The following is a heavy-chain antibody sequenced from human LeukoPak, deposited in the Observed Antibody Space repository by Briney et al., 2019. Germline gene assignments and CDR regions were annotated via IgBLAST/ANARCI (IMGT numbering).Heavy chain of an antibody. Sequence: PGGSLRLSCVASGFTVSSNYMSWVRQAPGKGLEWVSVIYAGGTIYYTDSVKGRFTISRDNSKNTLYLQMNSLRAEDTAVYYCATTSSGDDWGQGTLVTVSS. J-gene: IGHJ4*02. CDR1: GFTVSSNY. CDR2: IYAGGTI. CDR3: ATTSSGDD. D-gene: IGHD6-19*01. V-gene: IGHV3-66*01.